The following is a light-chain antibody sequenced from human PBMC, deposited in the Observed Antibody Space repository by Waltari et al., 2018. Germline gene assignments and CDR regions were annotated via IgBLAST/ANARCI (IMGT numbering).Light chain of an antibody. CDR3: LQRSAWPWT. CDR1: QSVSGS. Sequence: ATLSCRASQSVSGSLAWYQQKPGQAPRLLIYGASSRATGIPDRFGGSGSGTDFTLTISSLEPEDVAVYYCLQRSAWPWTFGQGTKVEIK. J-gene: IGKJ1*01. V-gene: IGKV3D-20*02. CDR2: GAS.